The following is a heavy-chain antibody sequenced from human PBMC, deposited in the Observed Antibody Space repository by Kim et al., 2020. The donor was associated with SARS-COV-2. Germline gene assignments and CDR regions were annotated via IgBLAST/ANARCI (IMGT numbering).Heavy chain of an antibody. J-gene: IGHJ4*02. D-gene: IGHD6-13*01. V-gene: IGHV4-34*01. Sequence: PSLKSRVTISVETSKNQFSLKLSSVTAADTAVYYCARRIAAAATGNYFDYWGQGTLVTVSS. CDR3: ARRIAAAATGNYFDY.